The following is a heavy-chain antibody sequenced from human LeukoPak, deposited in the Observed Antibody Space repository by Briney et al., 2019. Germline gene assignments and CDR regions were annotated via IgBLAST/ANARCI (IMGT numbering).Heavy chain of an antibody. V-gene: IGHV3-23*01. CDR3: AKRKSRVVVVAATTLDY. J-gene: IGHJ4*02. CDR2: ISGSGGST. CDR1: GFTFSSYA. Sequence: GGSLRLSCAASGFTFSSYAMSWVRQAPGKGLEWVSSISGSGGSTYYADSVKGRFTISRDNSKNTLYLQMNSLRAEDTAVYYCAKRKSRVVVVAATTLDYWGQGTLVTVSS. D-gene: IGHD2-15*01.